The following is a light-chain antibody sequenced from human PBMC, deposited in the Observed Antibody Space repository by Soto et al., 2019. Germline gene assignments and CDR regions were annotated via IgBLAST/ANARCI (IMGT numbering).Light chain of an antibody. Sequence: QSALAQPSSVSGSPGQSITISCTGTSTDVGGYNYVSWYQHHSGKAPKLLIYEVTNRPSGISDRFSGSKSVNTASLTSSGLQAEEEYDYYCGSYSSTDTPFVFGTGTKVTVL. CDR1: STDVGGYNY. CDR3: GSYSSTDTPFV. V-gene: IGLV2-14*01. J-gene: IGLJ1*01. CDR2: EVT.